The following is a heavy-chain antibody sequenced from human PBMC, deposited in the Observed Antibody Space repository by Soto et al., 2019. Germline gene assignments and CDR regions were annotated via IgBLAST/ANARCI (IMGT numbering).Heavy chain of an antibody. V-gene: IGHV3-23*01. CDR1: GFTFSSYA. D-gene: IGHD5-18*01. CDR3: EKDKRYSYGYRVYYYYYGMDV. CDR2: ISGSGGST. J-gene: IGHJ6*02. Sequence: EVQLLESGGGLVQPGGSLRLSCAASGFTFSSYAMSWVRQAPGTGLEWVSAISGSGGSTYYADSVKGRFTISSDKSKNTLFLKMNCLRAEDTAVYYCEKDKRYSYGYRVYYYYYGMDVWGQGTTVTVSS.